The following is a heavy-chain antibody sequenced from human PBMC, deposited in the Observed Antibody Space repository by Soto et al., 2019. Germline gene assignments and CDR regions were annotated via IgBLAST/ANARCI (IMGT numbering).Heavy chain of an antibody. CDR2: IHGSGST. Sequence: QVQLQESGPGLVKPSETLSLSCTVSGGSISDNYWTWIRQPAGKGLEWIGRIHGSGSTSYNPSLKTRVPMSVDTSNQQISLRLTSVTAADTAVYYCARDLQSATMNRRVPLAYPSFDPWGHGPLVTVSS. V-gene: IGHV4-4*07. D-gene: IGHD3-10*01. CDR3: ARDLQSATMNRRVPLAYPSFDP. J-gene: IGHJ5*02. CDR1: GGSISDNY.